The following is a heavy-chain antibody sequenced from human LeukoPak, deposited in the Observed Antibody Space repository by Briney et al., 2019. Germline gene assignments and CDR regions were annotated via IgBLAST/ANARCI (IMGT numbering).Heavy chain of an antibody. Sequence: GGSLRLSCAASGFTFSSYGMHWVRQAPGKGLEWVANIKQDGSEKYYVDSVKGRFTISRDNAKNSLYLQMNSLRAEDTAVYYCARGYSYPFPWGQGTLVTVSS. CDR2: IKQDGSEK. V-gene: IGHV3-7*03. CDR1: GFTFSSYG. J-gene: IGHJ5*02. CDR3: ARGYSYPFP. D-gene: IGHD5-18*01.